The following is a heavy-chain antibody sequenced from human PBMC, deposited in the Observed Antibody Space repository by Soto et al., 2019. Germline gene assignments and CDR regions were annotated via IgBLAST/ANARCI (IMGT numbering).Heavy chain of an antibody. CDR1: GFIFTTYA. CDR2: ISSSGEST. CDR3: ARGMTERSNGSPMDY. Sequence: LRLSCATSGFIFTTYAMNWVRQAPGKGLEWVSAISSSGESTFYAESVRGRFTISRDNSLNTLYLQMRSLRPEDTAVYYCARGMTERSNGSPMDYWGQGTLVTVSS. D-gene: IGHD1-26*01. V-gene: IGHV3-23*01. J-gene: IGHJ4*02.